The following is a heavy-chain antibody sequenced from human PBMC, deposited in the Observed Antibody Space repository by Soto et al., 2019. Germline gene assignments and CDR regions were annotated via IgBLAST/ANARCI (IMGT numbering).Heavy chain of an antibody. V-gene: IGHV4-30-4*01. D-gene: IGHD4-17*01. Sequence: VQLQESGPGLVTPSQTLSLTCTVFGGSVSIGDYLWSWIRQRPGKGMGWIGYIHDSGNTYYHPSLTSRVTISLDTSKNQFSLKVTSMTAAATAVYFCARARGGDTGDYASLFDRWGQGNLVTVSS. CDR3: ARARGGDTGDYASLFDR. J-gene: IGHJ5*02. CDR1: GGSVSIGDYL. CDR2: IHDSGNT.